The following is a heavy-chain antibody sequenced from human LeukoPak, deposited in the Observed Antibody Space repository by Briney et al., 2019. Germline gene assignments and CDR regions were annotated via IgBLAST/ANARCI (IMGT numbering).Heavy chain of an antibody. CDR2: IHPSDSYS. V-gene: IGHV5-10-1*01. D-gene: IGHD3-10*01. J-gene: IGHJ6*02. CDR1: GYSFTNYW. CDR3: ARLDAAMGRGHTGTYFYYYGMDV. Sequence: GESLRISCKGSGYSFTNYWITWVRQVPGKGLEWMGRIHPSDSYSNYSPSFEGHVTISTDKSVSTAYLQWSSLKASGTAMYYCARLDAAMGRGHTGTYFYYYGMDVWGQGTTVAVSS.